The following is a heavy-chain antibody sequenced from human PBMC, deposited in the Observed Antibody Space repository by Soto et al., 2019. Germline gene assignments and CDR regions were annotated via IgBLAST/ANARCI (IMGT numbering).Heavy chain of an antibody. CDR1: NYSINSGFF. J-gene: IGHJ5*02. Sequence: SATLSLTCSVSNYSINSGFFWGWIRQPPGKGLEWIGSIFHTGDTYYNPSLKSRITMSVDTSRNQFSLKLTSLTAADTAVYYCARDTNSLDPWGQGTLVTVSS. D-gene: IGHD3-16*01. V-gene: IGHV4-38-2*02. CDR2: IFHTGDT. CDR3: ARDTNSLDP.